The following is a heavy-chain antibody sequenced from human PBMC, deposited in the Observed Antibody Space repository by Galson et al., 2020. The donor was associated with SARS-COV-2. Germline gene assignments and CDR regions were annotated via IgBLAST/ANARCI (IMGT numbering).Heavy chain of an antibody. CDR3: ARDAVYAMEVPYYYYMDV. CDR1: GYTFTSYG. Sequence: ASVKVSCKASGYTFTSYGISWVRQAPGQGLEWMGWISAYNGNTNYAQKLQGRVTMTTDTSTSTAYMELRSLRSDDTAVYYCARDAVYAMEVPYYYYMDVWGKGTTVTVSS. V-gene: IGHV1-18*04. J-gene: IGHJ6*03. CDR2: ISAYNGNT. D-gene: IGHD2-8*01.